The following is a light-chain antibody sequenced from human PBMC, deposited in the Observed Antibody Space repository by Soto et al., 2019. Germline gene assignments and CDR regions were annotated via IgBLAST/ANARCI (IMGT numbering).Light chain of an antibody. V-gene: IGKV1-39*01. CDR1: QSISSY. CDR2: AAY. Sequence: DLQMTQSPSSLSSSLGDSVTITCRGSQSISSYLNWYHQKPGKAPKLLIYAAYSLQSGVPSRFIGSGSGTDLTLTISSLQPEDFANYYCQQSYSTHRVTCGPGTKVDIK. J-gene: IGKJ3*01. CDR3: QQSYSTHRVT.